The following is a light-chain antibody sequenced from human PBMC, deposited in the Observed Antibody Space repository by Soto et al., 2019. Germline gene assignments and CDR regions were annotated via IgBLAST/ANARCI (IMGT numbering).Light chain of an antibody. CDR3: QQSYSTPRT. CDR2: GAS. Sequence: DIQMTQSPSSLSASVGYRVTITCRASQSISNYLYWYQQKPGIAPKLLIYGASSLQSGVPSRVSGSGYGTDFTLTISSLQPEDFATYYCQQSYSTPRTFGGGTKVEIK. V-gene: IGKV1-39*01. CDR1: QSISNY. J-gene: IGKJ4*01.